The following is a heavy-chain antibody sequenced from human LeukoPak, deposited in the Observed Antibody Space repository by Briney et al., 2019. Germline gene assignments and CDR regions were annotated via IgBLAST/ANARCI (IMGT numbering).Heavy chain of an antibody. CDR2: IYTSGST. CDR1: GGSISRASYY. Sequence: SQTLSLTCTVPGGSISRASYYWSCTRQPAGNGLGWIGRIYTSGSTTYNPSLKSRDTISIDTSKNQFSLKLSSVTAADTAVYYCARDRTNLGITYYFDYWGQGTLVTVSS. CDR3: ARDRTNLGITYYFDY. V-gene: IGHV4-61*02. D-gene: IGHD3-16*01. J-gene: IGHJ4*02.